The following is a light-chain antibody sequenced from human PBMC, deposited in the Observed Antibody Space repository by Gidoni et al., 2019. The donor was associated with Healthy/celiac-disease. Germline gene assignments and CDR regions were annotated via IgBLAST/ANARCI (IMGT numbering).Light chain of an antibody. CDR3: QQYNNWPRT. J-gene: IGKJ1*01. CDR2: GAY. V-gene: IGKV3-15*01. CDR1: QSVSSN. Sequence: EIVMTQSPATLSVSPGERATLSCRASQSVSSNLAWYQQKPGQAPRLLIYGAYTRATGIPARFSGSGSGTEFTLTSSSLQSEDFEVYYCQQYNNWPRTFGQGTKVEIK.